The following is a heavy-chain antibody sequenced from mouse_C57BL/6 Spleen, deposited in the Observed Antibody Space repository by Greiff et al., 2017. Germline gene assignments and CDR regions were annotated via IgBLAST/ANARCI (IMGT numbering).Heavy chain of an antibody. V-gene: IGHV1-69*01. D-gene: IGHD1-1*01. CDR2: IDPSDSYT. CDR1: GYTFTSYW. J-gene: IGHJ4*01. Sequence: QVQLQQPGPELVMPGASVKLSCKASGYTFTSYWMHWVKQRPGQGLEWIGEIDPSDSYTNYNQKFKGKSTLTVDTSSSTAYMQLSRLTAEDSAVYYCARWNYYGSSYAMDYWGQGTSVTVSS. CDR3: ARWNYYGSSYAMDY.